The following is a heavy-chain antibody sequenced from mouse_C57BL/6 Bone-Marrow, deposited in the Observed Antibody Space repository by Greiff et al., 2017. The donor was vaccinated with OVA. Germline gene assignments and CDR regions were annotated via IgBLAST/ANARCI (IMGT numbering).Heavy chain of an antibody. CDR3: AREYYYGSSYGGFDY. Sequence: VQLQQSGPELVKPGASVKISCKASGYSFTDYNMNWVKHSNGKSLEWIGVINPNYGTTSYNQKFKGKATLTVDQSSSTAYMQLNSLTSEDSAVYYCAREYYYGSSYGGFDYWGQGTTLTVSS. CDR1: GYSFTDYN. CDR2: INPNYGTT. V-gene: IGHV1-39*01. D-gene: IGHD1-1*01. J-gene: IGHJ2*01.